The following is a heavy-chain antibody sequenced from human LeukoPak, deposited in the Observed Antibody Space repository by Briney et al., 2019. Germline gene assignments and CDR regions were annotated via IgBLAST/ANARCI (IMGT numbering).Heavy chain of an antibody. V-gene: IGHV4-34*01. J-gene: IGHJ4*02. Sequence: PSETLSLTCAVYGVSFSGYYWSWIRQPPGKGLEWIGEINHSGSTIYNPSLKSRVTISVDTSKNQFSLKLSSVTAADTAVYYCARDLGYYDSSGYLGFDYWGQGTLVTVSS. CDR2: INHSGST. D-gene: IGHD3-22*01. CDR3: ARDLGYYDSSGYLGFDY. CDR1: GVSFSGYY.